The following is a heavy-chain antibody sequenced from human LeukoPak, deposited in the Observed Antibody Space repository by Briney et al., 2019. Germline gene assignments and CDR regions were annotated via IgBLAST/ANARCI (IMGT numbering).Heavy chain of an antibody. CDR3: ARNPIFTDYMDV. CDR1: GASISSYY. Sequence: SETLSLTCTVSGASISSYYWSWIRQPAGKGLEWIGRLYTSGSTNYSPSLKSRVTMSVDTSKNQFSLKLSSVTAADTVVYYCARNPIFTDYMDVWGKGTTVNVSS. J-gene: IGHJ6*03. V-gene: IGHV4-4*07. D-gene: IGHD2-8*02. CDR2: LYTSGST.